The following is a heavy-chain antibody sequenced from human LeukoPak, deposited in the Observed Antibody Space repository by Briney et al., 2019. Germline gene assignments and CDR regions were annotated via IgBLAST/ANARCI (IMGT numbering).Heavy chain of an antibody. V-gene: IGHV1-2*04. CDR1: GYTFTGYY. Sequence: ASVKVSCKASGYTFTGYYMHWVRQAPGQGLEWMGWINPNSGGTNYAQKFQGWVTMTRDTSISTAYMELSRLRSDDTAVYYRARPPHIGRECLNSLDYGGQGTRVPVSS. CDR2: INPNSGGT. CDR3: ARPPHIGRECLNSLDY. J-gene: IGHJ4*02. D-gene: IGHD3-3*01.